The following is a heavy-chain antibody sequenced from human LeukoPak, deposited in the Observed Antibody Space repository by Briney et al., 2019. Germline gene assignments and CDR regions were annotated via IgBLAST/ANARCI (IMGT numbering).Heavy chain of an antibody. Sequence: GGSLRLSCAASGFTFNSNVMNWVRQTPGKGLEWVSVIDGGGLTTYYADSVKGRFAISRDNSKNTLYLQMNSLRTEDTAVYYCAKRGVGTSNAYFDYWGQGTLVTVSS. D-gene: IGHD1-26*01. CDR2: IDGGGLTT. CDR3: AKRGVGTSNAYFDY. CDR1: GFTFNSNV. V-gene: IGHV3-23*01. J-gene: IGHJ4*02.